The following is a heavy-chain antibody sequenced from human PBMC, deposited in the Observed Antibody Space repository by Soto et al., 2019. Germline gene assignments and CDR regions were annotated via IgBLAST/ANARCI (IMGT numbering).Heavy chain of an antibody. CDR2: IIPIFGTA. D-gene: IGHD1-26*01. CDR3: ARGKTGWYSGGYLEWFGT. Sequence: QVQLVQSGAEVKKPGSSVKVSCKASGGTFSSYAISWVRQAPGQGLEWMGGIIPIFGTANYAQKFQGRVTITAEESTCIAYVELSRLRSEETAVYYCARGKTGWYSGGYLEWFGTWGRGGLV. J-gene: IGHJ5*02. CDR1: GGTFSSYA. V-gene: IGHV1-69*01.